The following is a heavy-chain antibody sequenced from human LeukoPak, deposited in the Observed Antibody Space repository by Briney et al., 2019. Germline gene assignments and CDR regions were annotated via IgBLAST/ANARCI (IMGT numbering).Heavy chain of an antibody. V-gene: IGHV4-34*01. Sequence: SETLSLTCAVYGGSFSGYYWSWIRQPPGKGLEWIGEINHSGSTNYNPSLKSRVTISVDTSKNQFSLKLSSVTAADTAVYYCARELGGRGDYWGQGTLVTVSS. D-gene: IGHD1-26*01. CDR1: GGSFSGYY. CDR3: ARELGGRGDY. CDR2: INHSGST. J-gene: IGHJ4*02.